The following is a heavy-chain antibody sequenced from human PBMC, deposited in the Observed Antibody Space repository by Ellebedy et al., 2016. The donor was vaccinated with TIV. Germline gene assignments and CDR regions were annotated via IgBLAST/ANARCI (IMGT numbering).Heavy chain of an antibody. D-gene: IGHD3-10*01. J-gene: IGHJ2*01. V-gene: IGHV3-7*01. CDR1: GFTFSSYW. CDR2: IRQGGSEK. Sequence: GESLKISCAASGFTFSSYWMSWVRQAPGKGLEWVANIRQGGSEKYYVDSVKGRFTISRDNAKNSLYLQMSSLRAEDTAVYYCARISGSASTYWYFDLWGRGTLVTVSS. CDR3: ARISGSASTYWYFDL.